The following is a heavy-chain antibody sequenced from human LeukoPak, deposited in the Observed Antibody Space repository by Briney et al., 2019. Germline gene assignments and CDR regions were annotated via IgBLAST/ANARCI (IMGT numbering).Heavy chain of an antibody. Sequence: GGSLRLSCAASGFTFSTYNMNWVRQAPGKGLEWISYIDITSSPTYYADSVKGRFTISRDNAKNSLFLQTNSLRADDTAVYYCARLGARGWLDPWGQGTQVTVSS. CDR2: IDITSSPT. CDR3: ARLGARGWLDP. CDR1: GFTFSTYN. V-gene: IGHV3-48*04. D-gene: IGHD1-26*01. J-gene: IGHJ5*02.